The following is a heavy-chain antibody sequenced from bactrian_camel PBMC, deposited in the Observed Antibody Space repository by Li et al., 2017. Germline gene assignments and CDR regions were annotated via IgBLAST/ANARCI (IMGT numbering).Heavy chain of an antibody. CDR3: AATVGGRCLEFAGMDY. V-gene: IGHV3S32*01. CDR2: VRRDGGET. D-gene: IGHD6*01. CDR1: GHSRGSNC. Sequence: QLVESGGGSVQAGGSLRLSCRVSGHSRGSNCVGWYRLPPGRAPAEREGIAAVRRDGGETWYAASVKGRFTISRDSATNTMYLQMNNVKPEDTAMYFCAATVGGRCLEFAGMDYWGQGTQVTVS. J-gene: IGHJ4*01.